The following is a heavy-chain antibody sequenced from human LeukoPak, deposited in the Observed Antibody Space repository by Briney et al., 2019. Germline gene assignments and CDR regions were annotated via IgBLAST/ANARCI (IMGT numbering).Heavy chain of an antibody. CDR2: INSDGSST. J-gene: IGHJ3*02. CDR1: GFTLDRYW. D-gene: IGHD1-26*01. V-gene: IGHV3-74*01. Sequence: GGSLRLSCAAAGFTLDRYWIHWVRQAPGKGLVWVARINSDGSSTSYADSVKGRFTISRDNAKNTLYLQMNSLRAEDTAVHYCIRDYAAAGATSALDIWRQGRMVTVSS. CDR3: IRDYAAAGATSALDI.